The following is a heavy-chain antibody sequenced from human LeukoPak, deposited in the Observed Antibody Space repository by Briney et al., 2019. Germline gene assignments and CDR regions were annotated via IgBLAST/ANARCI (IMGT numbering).Heavy chain of an antibody. CDR1: GFTFSSYA. CDR2: ISGSGDKT. J-gene: IGHJ4*02. D-gene: IGHD2-8*01. CDR3: AKDRMVYGY. V-gene: IGHV3-23*01. Sequence: GGSLRLSCAASGFTFSSYAMSWVRQAPGKGLEWVSAISGSGDKTYYADSVKGRFTVSRDNSKNTLYLQMNSLRVEDTAVYYCAKDRMVYGYWGQGTLVAVSS.